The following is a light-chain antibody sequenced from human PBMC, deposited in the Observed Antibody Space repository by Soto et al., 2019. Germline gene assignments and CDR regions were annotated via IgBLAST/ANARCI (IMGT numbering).Light chain of an antibody. CDR3: QQRSNWPPPIT. J-gene: IGKJ5*01. Sequence: IVLTQSPGTLSLSPGERATLSCRASQSVGSYLAWYQQKPGQAPRLLIYDASNSATGIPARFSGSGSGTDLTLTISSLEPEDFAVYYCQQRSNWPPPITFGQGTRLEIK. CDR1: QSVGSY. CDR2: DAS. V-gene: IGKV3-11*01.